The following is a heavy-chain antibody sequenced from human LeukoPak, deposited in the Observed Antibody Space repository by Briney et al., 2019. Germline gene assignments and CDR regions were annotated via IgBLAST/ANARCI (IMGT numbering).Heavy chain of an antibody. CDR2: ISSSSSYI. D-gene: IGHD1-1*01. Sequence: GSLRLSCAASGFTFSSYSMNWVRQAPGKGLEWVSSISSSSSYIYYADSVKGRFTISRDNAKNSLYLQMNSLKTEDTAVYFCARVGGWNDGFDAFDIWGQGTMVTVSS. CDR1: GFTFSSYS. CDR3: ARVGGWNDGFDAFDI. V-gene: IGHV3-21*04. J-gene: IGHJ3*02.